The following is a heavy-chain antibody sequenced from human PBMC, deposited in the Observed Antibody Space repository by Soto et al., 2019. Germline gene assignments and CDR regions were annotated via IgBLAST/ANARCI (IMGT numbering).Heavy chain of an antibody. CDR3: ARGPYCSSTSCYYNYYYGMDV. V-gene: IGHV4-34*01. D-gene: IGHD2-2*01. CDR2: INHSGST. CDR1: GGSFSGYY. J-gene: IGHJ6*02. Sequence: ETLSLTCAVYGGSFSGYYWSWIRQPPGKGLEWIGEINHSGSTNCNPSLKSRVTISVDTSKNQFSLKLSSVTAADTAVYYCARGPYCSSTSCYYNYYYGMDVWGQGTTVTVSS.